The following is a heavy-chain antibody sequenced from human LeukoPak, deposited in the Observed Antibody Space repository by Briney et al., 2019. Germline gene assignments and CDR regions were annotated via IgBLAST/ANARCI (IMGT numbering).Heavy chain of an antibody. Sequence: ASVKVSCKASGYTFTCYYMHWVRQAPGQGLEWMGWINPNSGGTHYAQKFQGRVTMTRDTSISTAYMELSRLRSDDTAVYYCARDYCEYPELWGCDYWGQGTLVTVSS. V-gene: IGHV1-2*02. J-gene: IGHJ4*02. CDR1: GYTFTCYY. D-gene: IGHD2-21*01. CDR2: INPNSGGT. CDR3: ARDYCEYPELWGCDY.